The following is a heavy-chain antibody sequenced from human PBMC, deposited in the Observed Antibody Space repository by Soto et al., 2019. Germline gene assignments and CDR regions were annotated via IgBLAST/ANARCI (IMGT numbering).Heavy chain of an antibody. Sequence: QVQVVQSGAEVKQPGSSVKVSCKVSGDSFRSYAISWVRQAPGQGLEWMGGIIPILTTAKYAQKCHDRVTITADESTRTAYMEMYSLTSEDTAVYSCARKAGGGNCYILDFWGQGTLVTVSS. D-gene: IGHD2-15*01. CDR2: IIPILTTA. J-gene: IGHJ4*02. CDR3: ARKAGGGNCYILDF. V-gene: IGHV1-69*01. CDR1: GDSFRSYA.